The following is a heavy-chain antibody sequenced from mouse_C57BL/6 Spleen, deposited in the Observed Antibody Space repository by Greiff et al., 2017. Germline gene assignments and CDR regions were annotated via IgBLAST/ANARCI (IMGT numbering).Heavy chain of an antibody. Sequence: VQLVESGPELVKPGASVKLSCKASGYTFTSYDINWVKQRPGQGLEWIGWIYPRDGSTKYNEKFKGKATLTVDTSSSTAYMELHSLTSEDSAVYFCARVTGTGYFDVWGTGTTVTVSS. J-gene: IGHJ1*03. CDR3: ARVTGTGYFDV. CDR2: IYPRDGST. V-gene: IGHV1-85*01. D-gene: IGHD4-1*01. CDR1: GYTFTSYD.